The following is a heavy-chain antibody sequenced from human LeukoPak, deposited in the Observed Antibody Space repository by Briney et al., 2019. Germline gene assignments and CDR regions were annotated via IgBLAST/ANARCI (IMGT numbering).Heavy chain of an antibody. Sequence: SETLSLTCAVYGGSFSGYYWSWIRQPPGKGLEWIGEINHSGSTNYNPSLKSRVTISVDTSKNQFSLKLSSMTAADTAVYYCARGGCHTGSFGYWGQGTLVTVSS. CDR3: ARGGCHTGSFGY. D-gene: IGHD2-2*01. CDR2: INHSGST. CDR1: GGSFSGYY. J-gene: IGHJ4*02. V-gene: IGHV4-34*01.